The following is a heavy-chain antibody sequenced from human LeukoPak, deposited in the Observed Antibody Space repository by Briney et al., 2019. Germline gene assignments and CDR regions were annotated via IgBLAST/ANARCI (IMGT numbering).Heavy chain of an antibody. Sequence: GGSLRLSCAASGFTFSSYGMHWVRQALGKGLEWVAVIWYDGSNKYYADSVKGRFTISRDNSKNTLYLQMNSLRAEDTAVYYCAREDYGDYVDAFDIWGQGTMVTVSS. CDR2: IWYDGSNK. D-gene: IGHD4-17*01. CDR1: GFTFSSYG. CDR3: AREDYGDYVDAFDI. V-gene: IGHV3-33*01. J-gene: IGHJ3*02.